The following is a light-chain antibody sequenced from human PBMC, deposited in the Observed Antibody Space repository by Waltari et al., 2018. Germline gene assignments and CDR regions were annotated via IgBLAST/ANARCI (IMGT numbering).Light chain of an antibody. CDR3: SSYTSSSVV. V-gene: IGLV2-14*01. CDR2: DVS. CDR1: ISDVGGYNY. Sequence: QSALTQPASVSGSPGQSITISCTATISDVGGYNYVSWYQQHPGKAPKLMIYDVSNRPSGVSNRFSGSKSGNTASLTISGLQAEDEADYYCSSYTSSSVVFGGGTKVAVL. J-gene: IGLJ2*01.